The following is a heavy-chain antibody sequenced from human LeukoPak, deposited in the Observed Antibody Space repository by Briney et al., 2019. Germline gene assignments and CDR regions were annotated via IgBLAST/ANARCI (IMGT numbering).Heavy chain of an antibody. Sequence: PSQTLSLTCTVSGGSISSGSYYWSWIRQPAGKGLEWIGRIYTSGSTNYNPSLKSRVTISVDTSKNQFSLKLRSVTAADTAVYYCARDKYYDFWSGYYGSYAFDIWGQGTMVTVSS. CDR3: ARDKYYDFWSGYYGSYAFDI. V-gene: IGHV4-61*02. CDR2: IYTSGST. CDR1: GGSISSGSYY. D-gene: IGHD3-3*01. J-gene: IGHJ3*02.